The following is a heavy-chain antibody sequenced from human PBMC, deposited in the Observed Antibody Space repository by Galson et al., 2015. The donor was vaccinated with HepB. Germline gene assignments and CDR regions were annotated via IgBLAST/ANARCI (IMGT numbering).Heavy chain of an antibody. CDR1: GFTFSSYS. J-gene: IGHJ4*02. D-gene: IGHD2-2*02. Sequence: SLRLSCAASGFTFSSYSMNWVRQAPGKGLEWVSSISSSSSYIYYADSVKGRFTISRDNAKNSLYLQMNSLRAEDTAVYYCARASSYCSSTSCYKSDYWGQGTLVTVSS. CDR3: ARASSYCSSTSCYKSDY. V-gene: IGHV3-21*01. CDR2: ISSSSSYI.